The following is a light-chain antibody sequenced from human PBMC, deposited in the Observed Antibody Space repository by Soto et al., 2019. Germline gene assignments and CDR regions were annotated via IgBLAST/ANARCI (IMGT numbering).Light chain of an antibody. Sequence: DIQMTKSPSSLSASVGDRATITCRASQSSSSYLNWYQQKPGKAPKLLIYAASSLRSGVPSRFSGSGSGTDFTHTSSSLRHEDSATYYCQQSYSTPSIIFGQGTRLEIK. CDR1: QSSSSY. J-gene: IGKJ5*01. CDR3: QQSYSTPSII. CDR2: AAS. V-gene: IGKV1-39*01.